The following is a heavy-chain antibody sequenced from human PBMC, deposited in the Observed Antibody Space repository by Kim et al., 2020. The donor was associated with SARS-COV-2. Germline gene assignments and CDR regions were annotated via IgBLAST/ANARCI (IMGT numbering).Heavy chain of an antibody. CDR3: ARGGLPMVRGVIGAFDI. V-gene: IGHV1-2*02. Sequence: ASVKVSCKASGYTFTGYYMHWVRQAPGQGLEWMGWINPNSGGTNYAQKFQGRVTMTRDTSISTAYMELSRLRSDDTAVYYCARGGLPMVRGVIGAFDIWGQGTMVTVSS. CDR1: GYTFTGYY. D-gene: IGHD3-10*01. CDR2: INPNSGGT. J-gene: IGHJ3*02.